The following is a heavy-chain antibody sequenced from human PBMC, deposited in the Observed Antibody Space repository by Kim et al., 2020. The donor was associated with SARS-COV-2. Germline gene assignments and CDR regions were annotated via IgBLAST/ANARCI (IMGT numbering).Heavy chain of an antibody. V-gene: IGHV4-31*02. D-gene: IGHD3-22*01. CDR3: ARTRITMIVVVTHFDY. Sequence: LKSRGTRSVDTSKNQFSLKLSSVTAADTAVYYCARTRITMIVVVTHFDYWGQGTLVTVSS. J-gene: IGHJ4*02.